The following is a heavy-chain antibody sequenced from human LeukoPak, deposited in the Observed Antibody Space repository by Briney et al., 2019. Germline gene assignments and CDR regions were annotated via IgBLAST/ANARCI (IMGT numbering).Heavy chain of an antibody. D-gene: IGHD6-13*01. CDR3: ARRSSSWYYFED. CDR2: IYYSGST. Sequence: SETLSLTCTVSGGSITSSDYWWAWIRLPPGRGLEWIGSIYYSGSTYNNPPLKSRATISVDTSKNQFSLKLSSVTAADAAVYFCARRSSSWYYFEDWGQGTLVTVSS. CDR1: GGSITSSDYW. J-gene: IGHJ4*02. V-gene: IGHV4-39*07.